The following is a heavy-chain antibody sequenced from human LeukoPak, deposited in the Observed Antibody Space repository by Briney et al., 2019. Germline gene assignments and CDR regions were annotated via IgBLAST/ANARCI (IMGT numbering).Heavy chain of an antibody. CDR1: GLSFRRYA. CDR3: ARDTFEPLVIDF. Sequence: PGGSLGLSGAASGLSFRRYAMNWVGRAPGKGLNWVAYVNAESTDILYADSVRGRFTISRDNAKNSLYLQMNSLRAEDRGVYYCARDTFEPLVIDFWGQGTLVTVSS. CDR2: VNAESTDI. D-gene: IGHD6-13*01. J-gene: IGHJ4*02. V-gene: IGHV3-21*05.